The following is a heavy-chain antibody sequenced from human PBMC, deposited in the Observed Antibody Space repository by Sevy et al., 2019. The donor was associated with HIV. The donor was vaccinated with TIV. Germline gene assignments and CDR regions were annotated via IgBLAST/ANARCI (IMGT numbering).Heavy chain of an antibody. D-gene: IGHD1-7*01. Sequence: DAVKVSCKASGYTFTSYYMHWVRQAPRQGLERMGIINPSDHSRRYAQRFQGRVTMIRDMSTSTVYMELSSLRSEDTAFYHCARSSWNYGYFDYWGQGTPVTVSS. CDR2: INPSDHSR. CDR3: ARSSWNYGYFDY. J-gene: IGHJ4*02. CDR1: GYTFTSYY. V-gene: IGHV1-46*01.